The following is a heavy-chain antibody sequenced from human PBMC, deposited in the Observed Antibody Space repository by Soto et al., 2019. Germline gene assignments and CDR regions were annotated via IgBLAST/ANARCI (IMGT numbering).Heavy chain of an antibody. D-gene: IGHD5-18*01. Sequence: GESVKISCXGSGYTFTDYWIGWVRQLPGKGLEWMGIIYPGDSDTRYSPSFQGPVTITVDKSTSTAYLQRTTLKASHTAMYHCASHIGNFRYCSFSMDVWRLGTTVTVSS. J-gene: IGHJ6*02. V-gene: IGHV5-51*01. CDR2: IYPGDSDT. CDR3: ASHIGNFRYCSFSMDV. CDR1: GYTFTDYW.